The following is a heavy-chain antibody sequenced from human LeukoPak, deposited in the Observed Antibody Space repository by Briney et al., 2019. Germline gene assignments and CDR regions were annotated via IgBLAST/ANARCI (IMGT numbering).Heavy chain of an antibody. V-gene: IGHV6-1*01. CDR2: TYYRSKWYN. Sequence: SPTLSLTFAISGDSVSINSAAWNWIRQSPSRGLEWLGRTYYRSKWYNDYAVSVKSLITSNPNTSKNQLSRQLNSVTPEDAAVNYCARQSNYYFGSWGQGTLVTVSS. D-gene: IGHD3-10*01. J-gene: IGHJ4*02. CDR1: GDSVSINSAA. CDR3: ARQSNYYFGS.